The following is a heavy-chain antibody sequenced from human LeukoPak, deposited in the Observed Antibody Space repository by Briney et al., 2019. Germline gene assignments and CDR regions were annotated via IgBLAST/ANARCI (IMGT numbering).Heavy chain of an antibody. CDR1: GGSISSSSYY. CDR3: ARVTLYDFWSGYYYYMDV. CDR2: IYYSGST. Sequence: PSETLSLTCTVSGGSISSSSYYWGWIRQPPGKGLEWIGSIYYSGSTYYNPSLKSRVTISVDTSKNQFSLKLSSVTAADTAVYYCARVTLYDFWSGYYYYMDVWGKGTTVTVSS. D-gene: IGHD3-3*01. V-gene: IGHV4-39*07. J-gene: IGHJ6*03.